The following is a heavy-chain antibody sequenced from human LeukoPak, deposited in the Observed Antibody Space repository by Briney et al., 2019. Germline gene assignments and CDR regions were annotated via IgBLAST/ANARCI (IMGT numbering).Heavy chain of an antibody. Sequence: PSETLSLTCTVSGGSISIYYWSWIPQPARKGLEWIGRIYTSRSTNYNPSLKSRVTMSVDTSKNQFSLKLSSVTAADTAVYYCAREGTKGRYDFWSGYLGFDYFGYWGQGTLVTVSS. CDR2: IYTSRST. CDR1: GGSISIYY. J-gene: IGHJ4*02. CDR3: AREGTKGRYDFWSGYLGFDYFGY. D-gene: IGHD3-3*01. V-gene: IGHV4-4*07.